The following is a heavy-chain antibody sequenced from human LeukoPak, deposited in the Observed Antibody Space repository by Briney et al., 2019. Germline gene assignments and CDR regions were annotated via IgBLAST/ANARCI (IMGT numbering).Heavy chain of an antibody. Sequence: PGGSLRLSCAASGFALRSYTVTWVRQAPGKGLEWVSSISSTSAYIYCAESVKGRFSISRDNVDNVVHLQMSSLRNEDTAFYYCARVAVAGPTGWFDSWGQGTLVTVSS. CDR1: GFALRSYT. D-gene: IGHD6-19*01. CDR2: ISSTSAYI. J-gene: IGHJ5*01. CDR3: ARVAVAGPTGWFDS. V-gene: IGHV3-21*01.